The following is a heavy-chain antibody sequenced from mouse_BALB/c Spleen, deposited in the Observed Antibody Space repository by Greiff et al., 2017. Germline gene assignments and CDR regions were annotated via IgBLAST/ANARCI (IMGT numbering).Heavy chain of an antibody. CDR2: IDPANGNT. Sequence: EVQLVESGAELVKPGASVKLSCTASGFNIKDTYMHWVKQRPEQGLEWIGRIDPANGNTKYDPKFQGKATITADTSSNTAYLQLSSLTSEDTAVYYCARAGYDGEFDYWGQGTTLTVSS. J-gene: IGHJ2*01. CDR3: ARAGYDGEFDY. D-gene: IGHD2-14*01. CDR1: GFNIKDTY. V-gene: IGHV14-3*02.